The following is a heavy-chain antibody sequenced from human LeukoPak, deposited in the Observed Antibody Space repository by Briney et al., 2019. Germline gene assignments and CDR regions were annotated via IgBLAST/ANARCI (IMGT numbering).Heavy chain of an antibody. V-gene: IGHV3-7*05. J-gene: IGHJ4*02. CDR1: GFTFSSYW. Sequence: GGSLRLSCAASGFTFSSYWRSWVRQAPGKGLEWVANIKQDGSEKYYVDSVKGRFTISRDNAQNSLYLHMNSLRAEDTSVYYCASSNWNYYNYWGQGTLVTVSS. CDR2: IKQDGSEK. CDR3: ASSNWNYYNY. D-gene: IGHD1-20*01.